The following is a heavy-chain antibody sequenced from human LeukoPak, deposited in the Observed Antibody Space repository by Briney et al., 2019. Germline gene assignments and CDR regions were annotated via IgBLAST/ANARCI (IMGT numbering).Heavy chain of an antibody. D-gene: IGHD5-18*01. CDR3: AKGYNYAYEY. CDR1: GFTFSSYS. CDR2: ISSSSSYI. J-gene: IGHJ4*02. Sequence: GGSLRLSCAASGFTFSSYSMNWVRQAPGEGLEWVSSISSSSSYIYYADSVKGRFTISRDNSKNTLYLQMNSLRPEDTAVYYCAKGYNYAYEYWGQGTLVTVSS. V-gene: IGHV3-21*04.